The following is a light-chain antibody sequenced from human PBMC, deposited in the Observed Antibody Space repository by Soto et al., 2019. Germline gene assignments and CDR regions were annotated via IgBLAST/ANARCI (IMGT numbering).Light chain of an antibody. CDR2: KIS. Sequence: IVLTQTPLYSSVTLGQPVSISCRSSESLVDSDGNTYLSWLHQRPGQPPRLLLYKISNRLSGVPDRFSGRGAVTDFTLRISRVEADDVGLYFCIQATQFPWTFGQGTRVDI. J-gene: IGKJ1*01. CDR1: ESLVDSDGNTY. V-gene: IGKV2-24*01. CDR3: IQATQFPWT.